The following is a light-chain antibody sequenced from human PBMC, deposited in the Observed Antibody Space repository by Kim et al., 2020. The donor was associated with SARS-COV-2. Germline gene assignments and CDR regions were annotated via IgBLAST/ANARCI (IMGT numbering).Light chain of an antibody. V-gene: IGKV3-15*01. Sequence: VSPGERATLSGRASQSVSSNLAWYQQKLGQAPRLLIYGASTRATGLPARFSGSGSGTEFTLSISSLQSEDFAVYYCQQYNNWPQTFGQGTKVDIK. CDR3: QQYNNWPQT. J-gene: IGKJ1*01. CDR1: QSVSSN. CDR2: GAS.